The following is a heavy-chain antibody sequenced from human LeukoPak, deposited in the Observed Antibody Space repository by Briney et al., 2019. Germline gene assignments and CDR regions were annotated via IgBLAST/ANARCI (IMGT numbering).Heavy chain of an antibody. J-gene: IGHJ6*02. D-gene: IGHD6-13*01. CDR1: EFTFSTYW. V-gene: IGHV3-7*01. Sequence: GGSLRLSCVASEFTFSTYWMSWVRQAPEKGLEWVANIKQDGSEKYYVDSVKGRFTISRDNAKNSLPLQMNSLRVEDTAVYYCARYNSRSGGMDVWGQGTTVTVSS. CDR3: ARYNSRSGGMDV. CDR2: IKQDGSEK.